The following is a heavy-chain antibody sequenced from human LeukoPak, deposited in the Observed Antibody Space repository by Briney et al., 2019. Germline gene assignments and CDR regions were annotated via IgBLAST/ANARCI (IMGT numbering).Heavy chain of an antibody. CDR2: IKSKTDGGTT. CDR3: TIPASGYSYGVFDS. Sequence: GSLRLSCAASGFTFSNTWMSWVRQAPGKGLEWVGRIKSKTDGGTTDYAAPVKGRFAISRDDSKNTLYLQMNSLKTEDTAVYYCTIPASGYSYGVFDSWGQGILVTVSS. D-gene: IGHD5-18*01. CDR1: GFTFSNTW. V-gene: IGHV3-15*01. J-gene: IGHJ4*02.